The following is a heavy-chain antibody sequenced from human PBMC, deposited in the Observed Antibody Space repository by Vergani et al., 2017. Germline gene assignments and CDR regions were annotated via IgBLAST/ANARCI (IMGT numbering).Heavy chain of an antibody. D-gene: IGHD3-22*01. CDR2: IYYSGST. J-gene: IGHJ4*02. V-gene: IGHV4-31*03. CDR1: GCSISSGGYY. Sequence: QVQLQESGPGLVKPSQTLSLTFTVSGCSISSGGYYWSSIRQHPGKGLEWIGYIYYSGSTYYNPSLKSRVTISVDTSKNQFSLKLSSVTAADTAVYYCARVDSSEALQFDYWGQGTLVTVSS. CDR3: ARVDSSEALQFDY.